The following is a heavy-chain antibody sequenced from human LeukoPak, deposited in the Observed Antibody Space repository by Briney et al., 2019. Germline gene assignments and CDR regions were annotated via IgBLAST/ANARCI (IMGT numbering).Heavy chain of an antibody. V-gene: IGHV4-31*03. CDR2: IYYSGST. CDR1: GGSISSGGYY. CDR3: AREPLPYYYDSSGYYSQ. J-gene: IGHJ4*02. Sequence: KPSETLSLTCTVSGGSISSGGYYWSWIRQHPGKGLEWIGYIYYSGSTYYNPSLKSRVTISVDTSKNQFSLKLSSVTAADTAVYYCAREPLPYYYDSSGYYSQWGQGTLVTVSS. D-gene: IGHD3-22*01.